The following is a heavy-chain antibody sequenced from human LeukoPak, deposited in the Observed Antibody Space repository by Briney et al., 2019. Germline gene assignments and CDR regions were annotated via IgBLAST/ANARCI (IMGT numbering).Heavy chain of an antibody. D-gene: IGHD4-17*01. Sequence: GRSLRLSCAASGFTFSSYAIHWVRQAPGKGLEWVAVISYDGSNKYYADSVKGRFTISRDNSKNTLYLQMNSLRAEDTAVYYCARETGSAVGSTDFDYWGQGTLVTVSS. J-gene: IGHJ4*02. CDR1: GFTFSSYA. CDR3: ARETGSAVGSTDFDY. CDR2: ISYDGSNK. V-gene: IGHV3-30-3*01.